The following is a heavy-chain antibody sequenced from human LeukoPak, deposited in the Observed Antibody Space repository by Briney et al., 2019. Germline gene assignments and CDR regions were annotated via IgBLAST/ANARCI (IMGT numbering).Heavy chain of an antibody. Sequence: ASVKVSCKASGYTFTGYYMHWVRQAPGQGLEWMGWISPNSGDTDIAQKFQGRVTITRNTSISTAYMELSSLRSEDTAVYYCARGLVGYCSGGSCVYYFDYWGQGTLVTVSS. V-gene: IGHV1-8*03. CDR3: ARGLVGYCSGGSCVYYFDY. CDR2: ISPNSGDT. CDR1: GYTFTGYY. J-gene: IGHJ4*02. D-gene: IGHD2-15*01.